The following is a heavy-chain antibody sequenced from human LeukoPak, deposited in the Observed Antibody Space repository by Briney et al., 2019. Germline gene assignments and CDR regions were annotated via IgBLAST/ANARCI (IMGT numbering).Heavy chain of an antibody. CDR2: IWNDGSNK. J-gene: IGHJ4*02. D-gene: IGHD6-13*01. CDR1: GFTLSTYG. V-gene: IGHV3-33*06. CDR3: AKDLSSSWFEGLDN. Sequence: GGSLRLSCAASGFTLSTYGMYWVRQAPGKGLEWVADIWNDGSNKHYADPVKGRFTISRDNSKNTLDLQMNSLRAEDTAVYYCAKDLSSSWFEGLDNWGQGTLVTVSS.